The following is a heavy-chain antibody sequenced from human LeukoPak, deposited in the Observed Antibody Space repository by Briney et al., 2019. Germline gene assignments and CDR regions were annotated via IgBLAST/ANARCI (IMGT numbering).Heavy chain of an antibody. J-gene: IGHJ4*01. Sequence: GGSLRLSCVGSGFTFNAYAMSWVRQRPGKGPEWVSMISSSGDATDYAESVKDRLSISRDNAKKTLYLQINHPRGDDTAIYYCAKDPRAMGRYFFDDWGQGSLVIVSS. CDR2: ISSSGDAT. V-gene: IGHV3-23*01. CDR3: AKDPRAMGRYFFDD. CDR1: GFTFNAYA. D-gene: IGHD3-16*01.